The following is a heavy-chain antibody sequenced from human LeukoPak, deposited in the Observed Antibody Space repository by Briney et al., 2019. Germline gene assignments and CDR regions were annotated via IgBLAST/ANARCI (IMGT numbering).Heavy chain of an antibody. D-gene: IGHD5-18*01. V-gene: IGHV3-9*01. CDR2: ISWNSGSI. CDR3: AKGRAWIQLWTSFDY. J-gene: IGHJ4*02. Sequence: GGSLRLSCAASGSTFSSYAMSWVRQAPGKGLEWVSGISWNSGSIGYADSVKGRFTISRDNAKNSLYLQMNSLRAEDTALYYCAKGRAWIQLWTSFDYWGQGPLVPVSS. CDR1: GSTFSSYA.